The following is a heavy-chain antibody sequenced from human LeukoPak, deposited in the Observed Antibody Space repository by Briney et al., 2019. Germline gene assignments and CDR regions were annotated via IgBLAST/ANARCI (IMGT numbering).Heavy chain of an antibody. V-gene: IGHV3-21*01. CDR1: GFPFSSDA. J-gene: IGHJ4*02. D-gene: IGHD3-22*01. CDR3: ARDPGYYYDKTYYFDY. CDR2: ISGSAGST. Sequence: GGSLRLSCAGSGFPFSSDAMNWVRQAPGKGLEWVASISGSAGSTQYADSEKGRFTISRDNAKNSLYLQMNSLRAEDTAVYYCARDPGYYYDKTYYFDYWGQGTLVTVSS.